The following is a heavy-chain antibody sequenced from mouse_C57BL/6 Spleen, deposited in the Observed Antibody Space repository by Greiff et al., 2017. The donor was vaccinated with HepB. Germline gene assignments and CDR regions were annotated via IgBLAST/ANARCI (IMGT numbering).Heavy chain of an antibody. Sequence: VMLVESGPELVKPGASVKISCKASGYAFSSSWMNWVKQRPGKGLEWIGRIYPGDGDTNYNGKFKGKATLTADKSSSTAYMQLSSLTSEDSAVYFCARSNYGSTYFDYWGQGTTLTVSS. CDR2: IYPGDGDT. D-gene: IGHD1-1*01. J-gene: IGHJ2*01. CDR1: GYAFSSSW. CDR3: ARSNYGSTYFDY. V-gene: IGHV1-82*01.